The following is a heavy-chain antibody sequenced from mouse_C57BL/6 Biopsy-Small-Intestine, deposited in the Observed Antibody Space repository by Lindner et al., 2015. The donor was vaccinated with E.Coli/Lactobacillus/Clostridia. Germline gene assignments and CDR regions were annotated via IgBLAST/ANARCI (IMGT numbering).Heavy chain of an antibody. V-gene: IGHV2-9*02. CDR3: AIAYDYDAMDY. J-gene: IGHJ4*01. CDR1: GFSLTSYG. CDR2: IWAGGST. Sequence: VQLQESGPVLVAPSQSLSITCTVSGFSLTSYGVHWVRQPPGKGLEWLGVIWAGGSTNYNSAHMSRLSISKDNSKSQVFLKMNSLQTDDTAMYYCAIAYDYDAMDYWGQGTSVTVSS. D-gene: IGHD6-5*01.